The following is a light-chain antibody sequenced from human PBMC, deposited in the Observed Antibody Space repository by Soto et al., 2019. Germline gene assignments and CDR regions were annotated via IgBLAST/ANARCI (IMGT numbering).Light chain of an antibody. CDR2: AAS. CDR3: QQSYSTPFT. V-gene: IGKV1-39*01. CDR1: QRISSY. J-gene: IGKJ3*01. Sequence: DIQMTQSPSSLSASVGDGVTITCRASQRISSYLNWYQQKPGKAPKLLIYAASSLQSGVPSRFSGSGSGTDFTLTISNLQPEDFATYYCQQSYSTPFTFGPGTKVDIK.